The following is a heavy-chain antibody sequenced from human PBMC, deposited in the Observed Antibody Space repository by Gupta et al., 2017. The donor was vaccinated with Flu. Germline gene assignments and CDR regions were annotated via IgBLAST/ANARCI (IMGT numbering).Heavy chain of an antibody. CDR3: AKEGGAHGNPKFDF. V-gene: IGHV3-23*01. CDR2: ISNTGGST. CDR1: GFTFSSFA. J-gene: IGHJ4*02. Sequence: EVQLLESGGGLVQPGGSLRLSCAASGFTFSSFAMSWVRQAPGKGPEWVSGISNTGGSTYYTDSVKGRFTISRDNSRNTLHLQMNSLRAEDTAIYYCAKEGGAHGNPKFDFWGQGTLVTVSS. D-gene: IGHD1-26*01.